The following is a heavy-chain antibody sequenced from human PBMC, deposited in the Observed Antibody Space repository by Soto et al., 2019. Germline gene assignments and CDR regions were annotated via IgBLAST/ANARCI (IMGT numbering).Heavy chain of an antibody. V-gene: IGHV6-1*01. Sequence: TLSLTCAISGDSVSSNTAAWNWIRSSPSRGLEWLGRTYYRSNWRHDYAVSVKSRITVNPDTSKNHFSLQLNSVTPDDTAVYYCARAVAGSGFDLWGQGTLVTVSS. CDR2: TYYRSNWRH. CDR3: ARAVAGSGFDL. D-gene: IGHD6-19*01. CDR1: GDSVSSNTAA. J-gene: IGHJ4*02.